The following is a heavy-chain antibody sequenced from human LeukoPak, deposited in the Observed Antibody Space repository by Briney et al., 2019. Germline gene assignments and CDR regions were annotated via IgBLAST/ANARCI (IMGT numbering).Heavy chain of an antibody. CDR3: ARARTGDYFDY. CDR1: GASISSYY. CDR2: MSYSGST. Sequence: SETLSLTCTVSGASISSYYWSWIRQPPGKGLEWIAYMSYSGSTNYNPSLKSRVTISIDTSKNHFSLKLSSVTAADTAVYHCARARTGDYFDYGGQGTLVTVSS. J-gene: IGHJ4*02. D-gene: IGHD1-14*01. V-gene: IGHV4-59*01.